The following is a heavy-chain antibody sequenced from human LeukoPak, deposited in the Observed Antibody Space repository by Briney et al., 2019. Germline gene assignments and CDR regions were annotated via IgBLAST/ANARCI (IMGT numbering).Heavy chain of an antibody. D-gene: IGHD6-6*01. CDR1: GGSFSGYY. Sequence: SETLSLTCAVSGGSFSGYYWSWIRQPPGKGLEWIGEINHSGSTNYNPSLKSRVTISVDTSKNQFSLKLSSVTAADTAVYYCARGPSARRWFDPWGQGTLVTVSS. V-gene: IGHV4-34*01. CDR3: ARGPSARRWFDP. CDR2: INHSGST. J-gene: IGHJ5*02.